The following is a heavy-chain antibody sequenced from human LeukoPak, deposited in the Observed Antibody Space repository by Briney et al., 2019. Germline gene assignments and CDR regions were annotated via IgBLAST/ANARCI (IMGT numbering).Heavy chain of an antibody. J-gene: IGHJ5*02. Sequence: KPGGSLRLSCAASGFSFSDYYMSWIRQPPGKGLEWVAYISSSGSTIYYADPVKGRFTISRDNAKTSLYLQMNCLRAEDTAVYYCARALAGTKGWFDPWGQGTLVTVSS. CDR2: ISSSGSTI. D-gene: IGHD6-19*01. CDR3: ARALAGTKGWFDP. V-gene: IGHV3-11*01. CDR1: GFSFSDYY.